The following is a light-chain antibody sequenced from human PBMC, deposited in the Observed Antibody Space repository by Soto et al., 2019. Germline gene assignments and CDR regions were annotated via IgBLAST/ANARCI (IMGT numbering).Light chain of an antibody. Sequence: EIVMTQSPVTLSVSPGERATLSCRASQSVTNSYLAWYQHKPGQAPRLLIFGASTRAAGIPARFSGSGSGTEFTLTISSLQSEDFAVYYCQQYSNWPLTFCGGAKVDI. V-gene: IGKV3-15*01. CDR1: QSVTNSY. CDR3: QQYSNWPLT. CDR2: GAS. J-gene: IGKJ4*01.